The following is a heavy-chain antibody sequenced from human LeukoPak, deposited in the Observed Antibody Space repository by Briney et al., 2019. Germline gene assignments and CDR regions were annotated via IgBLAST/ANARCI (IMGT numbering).Heavy chain of an antibody. Sequence: SETLSLTCTVSGGSISSYYWSWIRQPPGKGLEWIGYFYYSGSTNYDPSLKSRVTISVDTSMNQFSLKLSSVTAADTAVYYCARCRISSGWYWVELDYWGQGTLVTVSS. CDR1: GGSISSYY. CDR3: ARCRISSGWYWVELDY. V-gene: IGHV4-59*08. J-gene: IGHJ4*02. D-gene: IGHD6-19*01. CDR2: FYYSGST.